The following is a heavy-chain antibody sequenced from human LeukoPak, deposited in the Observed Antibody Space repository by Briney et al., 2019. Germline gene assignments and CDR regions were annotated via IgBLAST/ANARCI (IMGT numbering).Heavy chain of an antibody. V-gene: IGHV3-15*01. Sequence: GRSLRLSCAASGFTFSNAWMSWVRQAPGKGLEWVGRIKSKADGGTTDHAAPVKDRFTISRDDSKNTLYLQMNSLKTEDTAVYYCTTEHTLGKVGAIDYWGQGTLVTVSS. CDR1: GFTFSNAW. D-gene: IGHD1-26*01. CDR3: TTEHTLGKVGAIDY. J-gene: IGHJ4*02. CDR2: IKSKADGGTT.